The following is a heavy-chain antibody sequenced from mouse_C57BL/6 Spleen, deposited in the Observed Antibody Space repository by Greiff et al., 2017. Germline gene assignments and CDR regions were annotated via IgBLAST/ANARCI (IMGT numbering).Heavy chain of an antibody. CDR2: IYPGSGST. CDR1: GYTFTSYW. V-gene: IGHV1-55*01. D-gene: IGHD1-1*01. Sequence: LLQPGAELVKPGASVKMSCKASGYTFTSYWITWVKQRPGQGLEWIGDIYPGSGSTNYNEKFKSKATLTVDTSSSTAYMQLSSLTSEDSAVYYCAAHYYGSSYYAMDYWGQGTSVTVSS. CDR3: AAHYYGSSYYAMDY. J-gene: IGHJ4*01.